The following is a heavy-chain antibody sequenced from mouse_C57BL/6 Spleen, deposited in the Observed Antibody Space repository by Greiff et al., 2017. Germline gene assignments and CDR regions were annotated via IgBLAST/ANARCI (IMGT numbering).Heavy chain of an antibody. CDR2: IYPGDGDT. V-gene: IGHV1-82*01. Sequence: QVQLQQSGPELVKPGASVKISCKASGYAFSSSWMNWVKQRPGKGLEWIGRIYPGDGDTNYNGKFKGKATLTADKSSSTAYMQLSSLTSEDSAVYFCARYDSNYGYFDVWGTGTTVTVSS. J-gene: IGHJ1*03. CDR3: ARYDSNYGYFDV. CDR1: GYAFSSSW. D-gene: IGHD2-5*01.